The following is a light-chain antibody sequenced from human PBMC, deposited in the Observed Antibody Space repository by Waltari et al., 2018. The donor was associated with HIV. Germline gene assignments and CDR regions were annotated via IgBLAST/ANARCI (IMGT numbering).Light chain of an antibody. Sequence: QSALTQPASVSGSPGQSITISCTGTSSDVGAYNHVSWYQLHPGKAPKLMIYDVSNRPSGVSDRFSGSKSANTASLTISGLQAEDEAHYYCSSYTSSSTVVFGGGTKLTVL. CDR3: SSYTSSSTVV. CDR1: SSDVGAYNH. J-gene: IGLJ2*01. V-gene: IGLV2-14*03. CDR2: DVS.